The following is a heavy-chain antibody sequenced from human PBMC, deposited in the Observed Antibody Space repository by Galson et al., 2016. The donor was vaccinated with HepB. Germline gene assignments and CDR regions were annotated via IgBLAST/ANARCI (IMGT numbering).Heavy chain of an antibody. V-gene: IGHV3-74*01. CDR2: INSDGRCT. Sequence: SLRLSCAASGFTFTSYWIHWVRQVPGEGLVWVSRINSDGRCTHYADSGKGRFTISRDNAKNTVYLQMNSLRVEDTAVYYCARVGVIPYYYYGMDVWGQGTMVIVSS. CDR1: GFTFTSYW. CDR3: ARVGVIPYYYYGMDV. D-gene: IGHD3-10*01. J-gene: IGHJ6*01.